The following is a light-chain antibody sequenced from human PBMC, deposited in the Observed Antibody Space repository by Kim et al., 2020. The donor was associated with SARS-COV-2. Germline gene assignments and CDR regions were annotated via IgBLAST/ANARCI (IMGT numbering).Light chain of an antibody. CDR2: SNN. CDR3: AAWDDNLLGPV. J-gene: IGLJ3*02. V-gene: IGLV1-44*01. CDR1: TSNIGSNS. Sequence: GHRVTISCSGDTSNIGSNSVNWYQQLPETAPTLLIYSNNERFAGVSDRFSGSKSGTSASLAISGLRSEDEADYYCAAWDDNLLGPVFGGGTQLTVL.